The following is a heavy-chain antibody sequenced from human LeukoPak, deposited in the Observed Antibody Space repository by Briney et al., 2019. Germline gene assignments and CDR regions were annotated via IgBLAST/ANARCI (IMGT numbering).Heavy chain of an antibody. CDR3: ARTLDTSGYYHDY. CDR2: IYYSGST. D-gene: IGHD3-22*01. V-gene: IGHV4-59*08. CDR1: GGSISGYY. Sequence: SETLSLTCTVSGGSISGYYWSWVRQPPGKGLEWIGYIYYSGSTNYNPSLKSRVTISVDTSKNQFSLKLSSVTAADTAVYYCARTLDTSGYYHDYWGQGTLVTVSP. J-gene: IGHJ4*02.